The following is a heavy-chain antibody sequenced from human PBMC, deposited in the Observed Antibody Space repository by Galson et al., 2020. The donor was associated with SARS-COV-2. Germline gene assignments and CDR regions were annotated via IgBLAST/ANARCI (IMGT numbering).Heavy chain of an antibody. J-gene: IGHJ6*03. V-gene: IGHV3-48*03. D-gene: IGHD5-18*01. CDR2: ISSRGSTI. Sequence: GESLKISCAASGFTFSTYAMNWVRQTPGRGLEWVSYISSRGSTIYYADSVMGRFTISRDNVRNSLYLQMNGLRGEDTAVYFCARGVDAATYRYYYMDVWGKGTTVTVSS. CDR1: GFTFSTYA. CDR3: ARGVDAATYRYYYMDV.